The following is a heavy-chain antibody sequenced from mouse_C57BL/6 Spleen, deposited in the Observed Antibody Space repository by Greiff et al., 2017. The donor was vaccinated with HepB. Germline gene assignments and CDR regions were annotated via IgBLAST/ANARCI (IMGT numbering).Heavy chain of an antibody. J-gene: IGHJ2*01. CDR3: ARDRTVVAPLDY. Sequence: EVKLVESGGGLVKPGGSLKLSCAASGFTFSSYAMSWVRQTPEKRLEWVATISDGGSYTYYPDNVKGRFTISRDNAKNNLYLQMSHLKSEDTAMYYCARDRTVVAPLDYWGQGTTLTVSS. CDR2: ISDGGSYT. V-gene: IGHV5-4*01. D-gene: IGHD1-1*01. CDR1: GFTFSSYA.